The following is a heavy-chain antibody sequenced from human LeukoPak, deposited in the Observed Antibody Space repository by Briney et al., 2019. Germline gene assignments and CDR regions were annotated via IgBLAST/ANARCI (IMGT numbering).Heavy chain of an antibody. V-gene: IGHV1-18*01. CDR3: ARDQGDRGLQGYYYGMDV. Sequence: ASVKVSCKASGYTFTSYGISWVRQAPGQGLEWMGWISAYNGNTNYAQKLQGRVTMTTDTSTSTAYMELRSLRSDDTAVYYCARDQGDRGLQGYYYGMDVWGQGTTVTVSS. CDR1: GYTFTSYG. J-gene: IGHJ6*02. D-gene: IGHD2-21*01. CDR2: ISAYNGNT.